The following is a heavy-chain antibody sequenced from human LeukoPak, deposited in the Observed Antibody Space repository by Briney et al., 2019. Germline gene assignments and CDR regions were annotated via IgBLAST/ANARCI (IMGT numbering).Heavy chain of an antibody. J-gene: IGHJ5*02. D-gene: IGHD4-17*01. Sequence: SETLSLTCTVSGGSISSGGYYWSWLRQHPGKGLEGIGYIYYRGSTYYNPTPKRRVTISVHTSKHQFSRRLRSVTAADTAVCYCASSTDYGVYVGWFDPWGQGTLVTVSS. CDR3: ASSTDYGVYVGWFDP. CDR1: GGSISSGGYY. CDR2: IYYRGST. V-gene: IGHV4-31*03.